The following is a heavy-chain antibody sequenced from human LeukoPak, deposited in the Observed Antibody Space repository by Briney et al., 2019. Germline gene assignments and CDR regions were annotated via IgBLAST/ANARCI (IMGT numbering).Heavy chain of an antibody. CDR3: ARMGGGDYYDSSGYYAPFDY. CDR2: INPNSGGT. V-gene: IGHV1-2*02. CDR1: GYTFTGYY. D-gene: IGHD3-22*01. Sequence: ASVKVSCKASGYTFTGYYMHWVRQAPGQGLEWMGWINPNSGGTNYAQKFQGRVTMTRDTSISTAYMELSRLRSDDTAVYYCARMGGGDYYDSSGYYAPFDYWGQGTLVTVSS. J-gene: IGHJ4*02.